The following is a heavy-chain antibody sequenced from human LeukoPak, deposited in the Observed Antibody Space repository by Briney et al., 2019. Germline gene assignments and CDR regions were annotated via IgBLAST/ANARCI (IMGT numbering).Heavy chain of an antibody. CDR1: GFTFSDYY. CDR3: ARARHYYDSSGYGY. V-gene: IGHV3-11*01. J-gene: IGHJ4*02. CDR2: ISSSGSTI. D-gene: IGHD3-22*01. Sequence: GGSLRLSCAASGFTFSDYYMSWIRQAPGKGLEWVSYISSSGSTIYYADSVKGRFTICRDNAKNSLYPQMNSLRAEDTAVYYCARARHYYDSSGYGYWGQGTLVTVSS.